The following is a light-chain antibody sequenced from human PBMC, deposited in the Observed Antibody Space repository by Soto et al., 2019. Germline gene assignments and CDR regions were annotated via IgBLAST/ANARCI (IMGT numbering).Light chain of an antibody. CDR3: QQRWHWPSNT. J-gene: IGKJ5*01. CDR2: ETS. Sequence: IGLTQTPAPLSFSPGARPTLPSPASEIVAGYLAWYQHKPGLPPRLLIYETSNRVIGIPARFSGSGSGTDFTLTISSLEPEDFGVYYCQQRWHWPSNTFGQGTRLEIK. CDR1: EIVAGY. V-gene: IGKV3-11*01.